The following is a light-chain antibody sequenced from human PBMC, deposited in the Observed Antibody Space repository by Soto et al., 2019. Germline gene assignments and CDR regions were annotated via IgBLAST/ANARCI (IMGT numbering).Light chain of an antibody. CDR3: QQYYDSRYT. J-gene: IGKJ2*01. V-gene: IGKV4-1*01. CDR1: QSVLYSSNNKNY. CDR2: WAS. Sequence: DIVMTQSPDSLAVSLGERATINCKSSQSVLYSSNNKNYLAWYQQKPGQPPKLLIYWASTRESGVPDRFSGSGSGTDFTLNISSLQAEDVAVYYCQQYYDSRYTFGQGTKLEIK.